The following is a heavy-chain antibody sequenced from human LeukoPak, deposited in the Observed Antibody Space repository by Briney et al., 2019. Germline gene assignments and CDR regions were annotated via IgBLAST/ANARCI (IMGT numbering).Heavy chain of an antibody. Sequence: GGSLRLFCAASGFTFSDYYMSWIRQAPGKGLEWVSYISSSGSNIYYADSVKGRFTISRENAKNSLYLQMNSLRAEDTAMYYCARDYATLDVWGQGTTVTVSS. J-gene: IGHJ6*02. V-gene: IGHV3-11*01. CDR3: ARDYATLDV. CDR1: GFTFSDYY. CDR2: ISSSGSNI. D-gene: IGHD2-2*01.